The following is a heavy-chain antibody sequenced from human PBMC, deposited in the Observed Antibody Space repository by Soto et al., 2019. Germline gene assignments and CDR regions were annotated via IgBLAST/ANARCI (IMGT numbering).Heavy chain of an antibody. D-gene: IGHD2-21*02. Sequence: EVQLLESGGGFVQPGGSLRLSCAATGFTFSVYAMTWVRQAPGKGLEWVSAVTANGGSTYSADSVKGRFTISRDNSKNTLFLQMNRLRAEDTAVYYCASLGVGDWANYYYYYGMDVWGQGTPVTVSS. CDR3: ASLGVGDWANYYYYYGMDV. J-gene: IGHJ6*02. V-gene: IGHV3-23*01. CDR2: VTANGGST. CDR1: GFTFSVYA.